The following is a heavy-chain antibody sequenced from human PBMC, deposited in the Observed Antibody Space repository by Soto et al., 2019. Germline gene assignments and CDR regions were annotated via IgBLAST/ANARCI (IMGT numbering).Heavy chain of an antibody. D-gene: IGHD2-15*01. J-gene: IGHJ4*02. CDR1: GFTFSHYF. V-gene: IGHV3-11*01. CDR2: ISNSGSTT. Sequence: QVQLVESGGGLVKPGGSLRLSCAASGFTFSHYFMTWIRQAPGKGLEWVSHISNSGSTTYYADSVKGRFTISRDNAKDSLSLQMTSLRAEDTAVYYCVREKYCSGGSCYSDYWGQGTLVTVSS. CDR3: VREKYCSGGSCYSDY.